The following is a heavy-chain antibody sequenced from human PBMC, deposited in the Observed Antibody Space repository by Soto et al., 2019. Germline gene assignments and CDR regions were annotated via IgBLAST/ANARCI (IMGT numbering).Heavy chain of an antibody. V-gene: IGHV1-46*03. CDR3: ARGHGIAAAGTPFDS. Sequence: ASVKVSCKASGYTFTSYGFNWVRQAPGQGPEWMGIINPSGGSTSYAQRFQGRVTMTRDTSTSTVYMELSSLRSEDTAVYYCARGHGIAAAGTPFDSWGQGTLDTVS. CDR1: GYTFTSYG. D-gene: IGHD6-13*01. J-gene: IGHJ4*02. CDR2: INPSGGST.